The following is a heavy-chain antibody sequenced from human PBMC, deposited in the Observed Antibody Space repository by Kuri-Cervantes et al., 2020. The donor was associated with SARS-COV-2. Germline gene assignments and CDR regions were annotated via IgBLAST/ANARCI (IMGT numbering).Heavy chain of an antibody. Sequence: GSLRLSCAASGFTVSSNYMSWVRQAPGKGLEWIGYIYYSGSTNYNPSLKSRVTISVDTSKNQFSLKLSSVTAADTAVYYCARLGTYDSSGYGDYWGQGTLVTVSS. CDR3: ARLGTYDSSGYGDY. V-gene: IGHV4-59*02. CDR2: IYYSGST. J-gene: IGHJ4*02. CDR1: GFTVSSNY. D-gene: IGHD3-22*01.